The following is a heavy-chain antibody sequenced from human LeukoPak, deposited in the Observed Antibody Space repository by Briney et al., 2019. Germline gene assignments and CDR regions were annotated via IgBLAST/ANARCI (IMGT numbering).Heavy chain of an antibody. CDR3: ARPYCSSTSCPHYWYFDL. CDR2: IIPILGIA. CDR1: GGTFSSYT. V-gene: IGHV1-69*02. Sequence: SVKVSCKASGGTFSSYTISWVRQAPGQGLEWMGRIIPILGIANYAQKFQGRVTITADKSTSTVYMELSRLRSEDTAVYYCARPYCSSTSCPHYWYFDLWGRGTLVTVSS. D-gene: IGHD2-2*01. J-gene: IGHJ2*01.